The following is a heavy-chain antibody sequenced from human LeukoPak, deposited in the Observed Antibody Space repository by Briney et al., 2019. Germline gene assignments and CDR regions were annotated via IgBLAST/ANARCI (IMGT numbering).Heavy chain of an antibody. D-gene: IGHD2-15*01. CDR3: AKAPGYCSGGSCYAFDY. CDR1: GFTFDDYA. Sequence: PGGSLRLSCAASGFTFDDYAMHWVRQAPGKGLEWVSGISWNSGSIGYADSVKGRFTISRDNAKNSRYLQMNSLRAEDTALYYCAKAPGYCSGGSCYAFDYWGQGTLVTVSS. V-gene: IGHV3-9*01. J-gene: IGHJ4*02. CDR2: ISWNSGSI.